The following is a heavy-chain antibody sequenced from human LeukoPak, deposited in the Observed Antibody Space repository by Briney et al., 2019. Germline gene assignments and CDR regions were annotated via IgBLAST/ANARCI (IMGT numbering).Heavy chain of an antibody. CDR2: IWYDGSNK. D-gene: IGHD1-26*01. CDR3: AKLVGATTGIYYYYYGMDV. J-gene: IGHJ6*02. Sequence: GRSLRLSCAASGFTFSSYGMHWVRQAPGKGLEWVAVIWYDGSNKYYADSVKGRFTISRDNSKNTLYLQMNSLRAEDTAVYYCAKLVGATTGIYYYYYGMDVWGQGTTVTVSS. CDR1: GFTFSSYG. V-gene: IGHV3-33*06.